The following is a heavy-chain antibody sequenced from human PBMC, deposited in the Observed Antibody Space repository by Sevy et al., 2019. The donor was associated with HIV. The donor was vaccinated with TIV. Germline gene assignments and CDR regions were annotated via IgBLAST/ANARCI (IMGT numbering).Heavy chain of an antibody. CDR1: GFTFSSYR. CDR3: AATVLAISAWRSDH. V-gene: IGHV3-21*01. D-gene: IGHD3-10*01. CDR2: ISSTSAYI. J-gene: IGHJ4*02. Sequence: GGSLRLSCAASGFTFSSYRMTWVRQAPGKGLEWVSCISSTSAYINYADSVKGRFTISRDNAKNLLYLQMDSLRAEDNAVYYCAATVLAISAWRSDHWGQGTLVTVSS.